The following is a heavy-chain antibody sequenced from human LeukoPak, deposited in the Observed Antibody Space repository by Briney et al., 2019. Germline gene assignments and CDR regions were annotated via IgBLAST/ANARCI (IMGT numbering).Heavy chain of an antibody. V-gene: IGHV3-23*01. CDR1: GFTFSSYA. D-gene: IGHD1-1*01. CDR2: ISGSGGST. CDR3: AKDEGEVPLYYYYYMDV. J-gene: IGHJ6*03. Sequence: GGSLRLSCAASGFTFSSYAMSWVRQAPGKGLEWVSAISGSGGSTYYADSVKGRFTISRDNSKNTLYLQMNSLRAEDTAVYYCAKDEGEVPLYYYYYMDVWGKGTTVTVSS.